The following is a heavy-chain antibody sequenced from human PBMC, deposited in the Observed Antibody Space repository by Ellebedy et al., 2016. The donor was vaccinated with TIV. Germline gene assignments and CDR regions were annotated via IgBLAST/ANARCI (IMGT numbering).Heavy chain of an antibody. J-gene: IGHJ4*02. CDR2: ISDSSSSI. CDR3: ARAETGYCSGTTCFLDLDQ. D-gene: IGHD2-15*01. CDR1: EFTFSMFT. Sequence: GGSLRLSXAASEFTFSMFTMNWVRQAPGKGLEWVSSISDSSSSIYYADSVKGRFTISRDNSKYSLFLQMNSLRAEDTAVYYCARAETGYCSGTTCFLDLDQWGQGTLVTVSS. V-gene: IGHV3-21*01.